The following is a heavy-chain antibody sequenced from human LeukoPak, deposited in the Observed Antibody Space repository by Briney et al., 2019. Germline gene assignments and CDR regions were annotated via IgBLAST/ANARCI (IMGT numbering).Heavy chain of an antibody. CDR3: ARGSRSFDWLRSYFDF. J-gene: IGHJ4*02. Sequence: GATVKISCKASGYTFNDYHIHWVQQSPGKGLEWMGGVDLEDGDTIYAEKFQGRVTITADTSTDTAYIDLSSLRSFDTAVYYCARGSRSFDWLRSYFDFWGQGTLVSVSS. CDR1: GYTFNDYH. CDR2: VDLEDGDT. D-gene: IGHD3-9*01. V-gene: IGHV1-69-2*01.